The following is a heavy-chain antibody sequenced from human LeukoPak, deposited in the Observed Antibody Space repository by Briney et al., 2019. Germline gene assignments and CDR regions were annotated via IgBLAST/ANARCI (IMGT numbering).Heavy chain of an antibody. J-gene: IGHJ3*02. CDR2: IFYTGST. Sequence: SETLSLTCTVSGGSISSISYYWGWIRQPPGKGLEWIGSIFYTGSTYYNPSLRSRVTIPVDTSKNHFSLRLSSVTAADTAVYYCARHRRLSFGDVGPKPSPPDIWGLGTVVTVSS. V-gene: IGHV4-39*01. CDR3: ARHRRLSFGDVGPKPSPPDI. CDR1: GGSISSISYY. D-gene: IGHD3-10*01.